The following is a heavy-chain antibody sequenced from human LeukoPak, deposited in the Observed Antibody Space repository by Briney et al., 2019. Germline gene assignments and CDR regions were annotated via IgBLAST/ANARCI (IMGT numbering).Heavy chain of an antibody. CDR3: ARHGDYHGSGSRY. CDR2: ITSGGTTI. D-gene: IGHD3-10*01. CDR1: GFTFRTYN. V-gene: IGHV3-48*01. Sequence: QSGGSLRLSCAASGFTFRTYNMNWVRQAPGKWLEWVSYITSGGTTIYYADSVKGRFTISRDNAKNSLYLQMNSLRAEDTAVYYCARHGDYHGSGSRYWGQGTLVTVSS. J-gene: IGHJ4*02.